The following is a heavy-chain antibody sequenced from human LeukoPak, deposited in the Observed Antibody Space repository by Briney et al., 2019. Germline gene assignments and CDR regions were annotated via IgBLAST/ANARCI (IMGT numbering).Heavy chain of an antibody. CDR3: TRAGSGSSYDS. V-gene: IGHV3-74*01. J-gene: IGHJ4*02. CDR1: GFALRTYW. D-gene: IGHD3-10*01. Sequence: PGGSLRPSCAASGFALRTYWMHWVRQAPGKGLVWVSLINSDGTSTIYADSVKGRFTISRDTAKNTLYLEMNRLRADDTAVYYCTRAGSGSSYDSWGQGTLVTVSS. CDR2: INSDGTST.